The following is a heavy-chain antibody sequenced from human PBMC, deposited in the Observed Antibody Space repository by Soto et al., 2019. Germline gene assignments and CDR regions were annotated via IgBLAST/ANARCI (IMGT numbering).Heavy chain of an antibody. J-gene: IGHJ6*02. Sequence: SGGSLRLSCAASGFTFSNAWMSWVRQAPGKGLEWVGRIKSKTDGGTTDYAAPVKGRFTISRDDSKNTLYLQMNSLKTEDTAVYYCTTSRITIFGVVISYYYYYGMDVWGQGTTVTVSS. V-gene: IGHV3-15*01. CDR1: GFTFSNAW. CDR3: TTSRITIFGVVISYYYYYGMDV. CDR2: IKSKTDGGTT. D-gene: IGHD3-3*01.